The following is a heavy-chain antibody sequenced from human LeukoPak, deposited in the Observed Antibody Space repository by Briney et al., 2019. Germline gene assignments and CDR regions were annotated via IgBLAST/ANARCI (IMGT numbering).Heavy chain of an antibody. V-gene: IGHV3-48*03. CDR3: ARDRPDRGYSYGRDFDY. CDR1: GFTFSSYD. J-gene: IGHJ4*02. CDR2: ISRGGDEI. Sequence: PGGSLRLSCAASGFTFSSYDMSWVRQAPGKGLQWISYISRGGDEIYYGDSVKGRFTVSRDNAKNSLYLQMNSLRAEDTAVYYCARDRPDRGYSYGRDFDYWGQGTLVTVSS. D-gene: IGHD5-18*01.